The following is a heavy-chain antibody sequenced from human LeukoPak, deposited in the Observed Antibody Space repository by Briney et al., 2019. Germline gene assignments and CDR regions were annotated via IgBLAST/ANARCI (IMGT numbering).Heavy chain of an antibody. J-gene: IGHJ4*02. Sequence: SQTLSLTCAVSGGSISSGGYSWSWIRQPPGKGLEWIGYIYHSGSTYYNPSLKGRVTISVDRSKNQFSLKLSSVTAADTAVYYCAKGPKYYFDYWGQGTLVTVSS. CDR1: GGSISSGGYS. CDR3: AKGPKYYFDY. V-gene: IGHV4-30-2*01. CDR2: IYHSGST.